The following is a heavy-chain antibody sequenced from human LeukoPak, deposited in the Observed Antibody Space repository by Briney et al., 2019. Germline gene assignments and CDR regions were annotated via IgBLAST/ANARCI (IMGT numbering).Heavy chain of an antibody. CDR3: ASHSGGYAY. CDR1: GGSISSGDYS. V-gene: IGHV4-30-4*07. CDR2: IYYTDT. Sequence: SETLSLTCAVSGGSISSGDYSWSWIRQPPGKGLEWIGYIYYTDTYYNPSLKSRVTISLDTSKNQFSLKLSSVTAADTAVYYCASHSGGYAYWGQGTLVTVSS. D-gene: IGHD5-12*01. J-gene: IGHJ4*02.